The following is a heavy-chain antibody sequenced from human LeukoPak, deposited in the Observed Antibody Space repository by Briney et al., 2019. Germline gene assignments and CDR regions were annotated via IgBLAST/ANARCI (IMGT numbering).Heavy chain of an antibody. D-gene: IGHD1-26*01. J-gene: IGHJ4*02. Sequence: PGGSLRLSCAASGFTVSTNYMSWVRQAPGKGLEWVSVICSGGSTYYADSVKGRFIISRDNSKNTLYLQMNSLRAEDTGVYYCAREGVSGATANHYDYWGQGSLVTVSS. CDR2: ICSGGST. CDR1: GFTVSTNY. V-gene: IGHV3-53*01. CDR3: AREGVSGATANHYDY.